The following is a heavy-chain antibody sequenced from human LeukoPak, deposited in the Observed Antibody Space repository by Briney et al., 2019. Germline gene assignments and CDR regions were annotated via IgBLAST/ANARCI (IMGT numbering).Heavy chain of an antibody. CDR1: GFTFSSYA. CDR2: ITDSGGDT. CDR3: ATGNYYDSRGYYTFGH. D-gene: IGHD3-22*01. Sequence: GGSLRLSCAASGFTFSSYAVTWVRQAPGKGLEWVSTITDSGGDTYYADSVKGGFTISRDNAKNTLYLQMNSLRAEDTAVYYCATGNYYDSRGYYTFGHWGQGTLVTVSS. J-gene: IGHJ1*01. V-gene: IGHV3-23*01.